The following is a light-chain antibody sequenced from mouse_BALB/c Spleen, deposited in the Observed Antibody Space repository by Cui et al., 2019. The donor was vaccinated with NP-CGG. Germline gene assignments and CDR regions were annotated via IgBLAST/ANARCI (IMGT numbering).Light chain of an antibody. Sequence: QAVVTQESALTTTPGETVTLTCRSSTGAVTTSNYANWLQEKPDHLFTGLIGGTNNRIPGVPARFSGSLIGDKAALTITRAQTEDEAIYFCALWYSNHWVFGGGTKLTVL. J-gene: IGLJ1*01. CDR3: ALWYSNHWV. V-gene: IGLV1*01. CDR1: TGAVTTSNY. CDR2: GTN.